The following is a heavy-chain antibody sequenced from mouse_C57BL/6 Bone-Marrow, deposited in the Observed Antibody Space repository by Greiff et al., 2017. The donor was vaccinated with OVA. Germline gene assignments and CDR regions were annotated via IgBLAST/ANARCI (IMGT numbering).Heavy chain of an antibody. CDR3: TIYDGYRYSFWYFDV. V-gene: IGHV6-6*01. CDR1: GFTFSDAW. Sequence: EVHLVESGGGLVQPGGSMKLSCAASGFTFSDAWMDWVRQSPEKGLEWVAEIRNKANNHATYYAESVKGRFTISRDDSKSSVYLQMNSLRAEDTGIYYCTIYDGYRYSFWYFDVWGTGTTVTVSS. CDR2: IRNKANNHAT. D-gene: IGHD2-3*01. J-gene: IGHJ1*03.